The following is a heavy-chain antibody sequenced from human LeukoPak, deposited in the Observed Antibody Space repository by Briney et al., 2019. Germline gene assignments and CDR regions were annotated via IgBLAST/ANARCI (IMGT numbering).Heavy chain of an antibody. CDR3: ARDYAGYDYVWGSYTLHFDY. J-gene: IGHJ4*02. CDR2: IRGSGDRT. Sequence: GGSLRLSCAASGFTFSSYAMSWVRQAPGKGLEWVSAIRGSGDRTHYADSVKGRFTISRDNSKDTLYLQMSRLRTEDTAVYYCARDYAGYDYVWGSYTLHFDYWGQGTLVTVSS. D-gene: IGHD3-16*01. CDR1: GFTFSSYA. V-gene: IGHV3-23*01.